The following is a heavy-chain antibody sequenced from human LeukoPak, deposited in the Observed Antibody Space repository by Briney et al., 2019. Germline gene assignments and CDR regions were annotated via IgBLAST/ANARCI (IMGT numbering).Heavy chain of an antibody. CDR2: IRSSSSSI. CDR3: ARDLSWGFDY. CDR1: GFAFSDHS. J-gene: IGHJ4*02. D-gene: IGHD7-27*01. Sequence: GGSLRLSCAVSGFAFSDHSMNWVRQAPWKRLEWISYIRSSSSSIFYADSVKGRFTISTDNGRNSLYLQMNSLRDEDTAVYYCARDLSWGFDYWGQGILVTVSS. V-gene: IGHV3-48*02.